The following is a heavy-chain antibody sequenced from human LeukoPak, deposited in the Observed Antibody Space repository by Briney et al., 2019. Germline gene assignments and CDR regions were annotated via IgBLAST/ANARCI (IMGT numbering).Heavy chain of an antibody. V-gene: IGHV3-74*01. J-gene: IGHJ4*02. CDR1: GFILKTFW. CDR3: VSDSGTQSGGDS. CDR2: ISPDECIT. Sequence: LPGGSLRLSCAASGFILKTFWIHWIPQSPGGRLVWVSRISPDECITTYADSVKGRFAISRDNAKNTLYLQMNRLRADDSDIYYRVSDSGTQSGGDSWGQGTLVTVSS. D-gene: IGHD1-26*01.